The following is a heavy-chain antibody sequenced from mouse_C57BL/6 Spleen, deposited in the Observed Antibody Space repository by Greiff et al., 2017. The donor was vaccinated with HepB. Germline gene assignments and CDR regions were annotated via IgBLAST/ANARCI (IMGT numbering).Heavy chain of an antibody. Sequence: QVQLQHSGAELARPGASVKLSCKASGYTFTSYGISWVKQRTGQGLEWIGEIYPRSGNTYYNEKFKGKATLTADKSSSTAYMELRSLTSEDSAVYFCARGEYDYYAMDYWGQGTSVTVSS. CDR2: IYPRSGNT. CDR3: ARGEYDYYAMDY. J-gene: IGHJ4*01. CDR1: GYTFTSYG. D-gene: IGHD2-10*02. V-gene: IGHV1-81*01.